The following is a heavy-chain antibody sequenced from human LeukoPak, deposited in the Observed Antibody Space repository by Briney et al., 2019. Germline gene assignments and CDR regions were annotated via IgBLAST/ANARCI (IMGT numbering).Heavy chain of an antibody. CDR1: GFTFDDYA. J-gene: IGHJ5*02. Sequence: PGGSPRLSCAASGFTFDDYAMHWVRQVPGKGLEWVSAISGSGGSTYYADSVKGRFTISRDNSKNTLYLQMNSLRAEDTAVYYCAKEPDSSSSGLFDPWGQGTLVTVSS. V-gene: IGHV3-23*01. CDR3: AKEPDSSSSGLFDP. D-gene: IGHD6-13*01. CDR2: ISGSGGST.